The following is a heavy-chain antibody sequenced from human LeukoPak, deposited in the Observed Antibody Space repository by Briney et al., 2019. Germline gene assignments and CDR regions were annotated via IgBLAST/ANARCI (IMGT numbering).Heavy chain of an antibody. Sequence: GGSQRLSCSASGFTFSRYAMHWVRQAPGKGLEYVSGINDNGGRTHYGDSVKGRFSISRDNSKNTLHLQMSTLRAEDTALYYCVNDVGGSYAFDYWGQGILVTVAS. CDR3: VNDVGGSYAFDY. CDR2: INDNGGRT. V-gene: IGHV3-64D*09. CDR1: GFTFSRYA. J-gene: IGHJ4*02. D-gene: IGHD1-26*01.